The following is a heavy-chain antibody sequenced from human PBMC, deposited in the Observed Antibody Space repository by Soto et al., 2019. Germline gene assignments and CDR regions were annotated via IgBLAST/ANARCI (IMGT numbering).Heavy chain of an antibody. V-gene: IGHV1-18*01. Sequence: QVQLVQSGAEVKKPGASVKVSCKASGYTFTSYGISWVREAPGQGLEWMGWISAYNGNTNYAQKLQGRVTMTTDTSTSTADMELRSLRSDDTPVYYWARDKGTIWASYRYTTDDAFDIWGQGTMVTVSS. D-gene: IGHD3-16*02. CDR3: ARDKGTIWASYRYTTDDAFDI. J-gene: IGHJ3*02. CDR1: GYTFTSYG. CDR2: ISAYNGNT.